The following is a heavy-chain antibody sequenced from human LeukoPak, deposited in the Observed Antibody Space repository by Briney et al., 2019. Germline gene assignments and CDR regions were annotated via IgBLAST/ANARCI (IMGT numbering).Heavy chain of an antibody. CDR3: ARDRDIVLMVYANDAFDI. D-gene: IGHD2-8*01. CDR2: ISAYNGNT. CDR1: GYTFTSYG. V-gene: IGHV1-18*01. J-gene: IGHJ3*02. Sequence: ASVKVSCKAPGYTFTSYGISWVRQAPGQGLERMGWISAYNGNTNYAQKLQGRVTMTTDTSTSTAYMELRSLRSDDTAVYYCARDRDIVLMVYANDAFDIWGQGTMVTVSS.